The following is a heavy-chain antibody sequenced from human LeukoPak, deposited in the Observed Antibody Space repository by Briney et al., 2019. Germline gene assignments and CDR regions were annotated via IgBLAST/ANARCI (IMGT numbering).Heavy chain of an antibody. CDR2: IYHSGNT. V-gene: IGHV4-38-2*02. D-gene: IGHD3-9*01. J-gene: IGHJ6*03. Sequence: SETLSLTCTVSGYSISSGYYWGWIRQPPGKGLEWIGNIYHSGNTYYNPSLKSRVTISVETSKNQFSLKLSSVTAADTAVYYCARDAPAEYYNILPGYYKEYYYYRDVGGKGTTVPVSS. CDR3: ARDAPAEYYNILPGYYKEYYYYRDV. CDR1: GYSISSGYY.